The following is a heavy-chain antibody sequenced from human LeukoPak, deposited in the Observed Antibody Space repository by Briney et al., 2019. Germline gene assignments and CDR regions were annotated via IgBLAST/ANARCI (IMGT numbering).Heavy chain of an antibody. D-gene: IGHD1-26*01. Sequence: SETLSLTCAVSGGSISSSNWWSWVRQPPGKGLEWIGEIYHSGSTNYNPSLKSRVTMSVDKSKNQFSLKLSSVTAADTAVYYCARDHIVGATQIDYWGQGTLVTVSS. CDR1: GGSISSSNW. CDR3: ARDHIVGATQIDY. V-gene: IGHV4-4*02. J-gene: IGHJ4*02. CDR2: IYHSGST.